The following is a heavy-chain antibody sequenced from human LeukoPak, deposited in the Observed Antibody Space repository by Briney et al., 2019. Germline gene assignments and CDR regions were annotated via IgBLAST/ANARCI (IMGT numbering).Heavy chain of an antibody. CDR3: ARDLLGYSYAEPYCFDY. Sequence: ASVKVSCKASGGTFTSYAISWVRQAPGQGLEWMGGFIPFFGTANYAQKFQGRVTITTDESTSTAFMELSSLRSEDTAVYYCARDLLGYSYAEPYCFDYWGQGTLVTVSS. CDR2: FIPFFGTA. J-gene: IGHJ4*02. V-gene: IGHV1-69*05. D-gene: IGHD5-18*01. CDR1: GGTFTSYA.